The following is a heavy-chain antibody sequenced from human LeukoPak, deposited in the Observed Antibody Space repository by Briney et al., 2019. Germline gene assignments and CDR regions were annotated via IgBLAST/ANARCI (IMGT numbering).Heavy chain of an antibody. V-gene: IGHV3-66*02. J-gene: IGHJ4*02. CDR3: ARAPRTYYYDSSGYYRSTFYFDY. Sequence: GGSLRLSCAASGFTVSSNYMSWVRQAPGKGLEWVSVIYSGGSTYYADSVKGRFTISRDNSKNTLYLQMNGLRAEDTAVYYCARAPRTYYYDSSGYYRSTFYFDYWGQGTLVTVSS. CDR2: IYSGGST. D-gene: IGHD3-22*01. CDR1: GFTVSSNY.